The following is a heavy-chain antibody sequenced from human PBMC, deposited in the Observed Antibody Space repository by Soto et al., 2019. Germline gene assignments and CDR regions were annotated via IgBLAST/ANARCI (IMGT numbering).Heavy chain of an antibody. CDR1: GGSISSYY. J-gene: IGHJ5*02. V-gene: IGHV4-59*01. D-gene: IGHD6-19*01. CDR2: IYYSGST. Sequence: TLSLTCTVSGGSISSYYCSWIRQPPGKGLEWIGYIYYSGSTNYNPSLKGRVTISVDTSKNQFSLKLSSVTAADTAVYYCARDHGSGWQGNWFDPWGQGTLVTVSS. CDR3: ARDHGSGWQGNWFDP.